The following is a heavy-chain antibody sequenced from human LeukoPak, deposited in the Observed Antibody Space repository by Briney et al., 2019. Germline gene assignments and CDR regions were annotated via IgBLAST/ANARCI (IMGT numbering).Heavy chain of an antibody. D-gene: IGHD3-22*01. CDR1: GGSISSYY. Sequence: PSETLSLTCTVSGGSISSYYWSWIRQPAGKGLEWIGRIYTSGSTNYNPSLKSRVTISVDASKNQFSLKLSSVTAADTAVYYCARGRGWYYDSSGPFDYWGQGTLVTVSS. V-gene: IGHV4-4*07. CDR3: ARGRGWYYDSSGPFDY. CDR2: IYTSGST. J-gene: IGHJ4*02.